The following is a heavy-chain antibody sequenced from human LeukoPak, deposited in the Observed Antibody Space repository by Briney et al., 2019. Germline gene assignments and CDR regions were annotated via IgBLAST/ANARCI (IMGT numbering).Heavy chain of an antibody. D-gene: IGHD1-26*01. CDR3: AKDSVGATANWFDP. V-gene: IGHV3-30*02. CDR2: IRYDGSNK. J-gene: IGHJ5*02. CDR1: GFTFSSYW. Sequence: GGSLRLSCAASGFTFSSYWMTWVRQAPGKGLEWVAFIRYDGSNKYYADSVKGRFTISRDNSKNTLYLQMNSLRAEDTAVYYCAKDSVGATANWFDPWGQGTLVTVSS.